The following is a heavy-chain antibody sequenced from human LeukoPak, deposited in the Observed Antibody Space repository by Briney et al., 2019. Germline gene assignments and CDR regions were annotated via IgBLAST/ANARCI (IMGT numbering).Heavy chain of an antibody. V-gene: IGHV3-23*01. CDR1: GFAFSSYA. Sequence: GGSLRLSCAASGFAFSSYAMSWFRQAPGKGLEWVSTIGSSGVDTYYADSVKGRFTISKDSSKTTLQMNSLRAEDTALYYCVKHSGGVYGSSDYWGQGALVTVSS. CDR2: IGSSGVDT. CDR3: VKHSGGVYGSSDY. J-gene: IGHJ4*02. D-gene: IGHD1-1*01.